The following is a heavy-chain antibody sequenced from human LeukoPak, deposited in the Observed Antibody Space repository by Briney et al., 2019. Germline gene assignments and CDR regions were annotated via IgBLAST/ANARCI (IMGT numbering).Heavy chain of an antibody. CDR2: LHTSGTT. Sequence: KSSETLSLTCSVSGASMNSFYWAWVRQPAGKGLEWIGRLHTSGTTNYNPSLKSRVTMSADTSKRQFSLTLRSVTAADTAVYYCVRDWDWRGSYYNYYMDVWGEGTTVTVSS. CDR3: VRDWDWRGSYYNYYMDV. D-gene: IGHD3-3*01. V-gene: IGHV4-4*07. CDR1: GASMNSFY. J-gene: IGHJ6*03.